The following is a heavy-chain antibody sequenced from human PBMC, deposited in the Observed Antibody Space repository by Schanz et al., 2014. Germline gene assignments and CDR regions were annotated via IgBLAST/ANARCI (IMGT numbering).Heavy chain of an antibody. V-gene: IGHV3-53*01. D-gene: IGHD2-15*01. J-gene: IGHJ4*02. CDR1: GFTVNTNY. CDR3: ARDPGGTKTHGL. Sequence: EVQLVESGGGLIQPGGSLRLSCAVSGFTVNTNYMSWVRQAPGKGLEWVSTIYINGRTYHADSVKGRFAISRDNSKNTLYLQMNSLRVEDTAVYYCARDPGGTKTHGLWGQGTLVTVSS. CDR2: IYINGRT.